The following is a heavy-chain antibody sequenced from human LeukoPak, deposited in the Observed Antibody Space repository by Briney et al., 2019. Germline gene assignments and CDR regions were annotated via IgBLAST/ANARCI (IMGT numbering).Heavy chain of an antibody. CDR2: ISYDGSNK. J-gene: IGHJ4*02. V-gene: IGHV3-30*03. CDR1: GFTFSSYG. D-gene: IGHD5-18*01. CDR3: ARDLAAMGSFDY. Sequence: GGSLRLSCAASGFTFSSYGMHWVCQAPGKGLEWVAVISYDGSNKYYADSVKGRFTISRDNSKNTLYLQINSLRAEDTAVYYCARDLAAMGSFDYWGQGTLVTVSS.